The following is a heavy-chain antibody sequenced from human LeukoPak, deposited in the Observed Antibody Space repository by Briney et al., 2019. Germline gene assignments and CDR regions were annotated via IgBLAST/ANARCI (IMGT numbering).Heavy chain of an antibody. CDR1: GGSFSGYY. V-gene: IGHV4-34*01. D-gene: IGHD3-10*01. Sequence: SETLSLTCAVYGGSFSGYYWSWIRQPPGKGLEWIGEINHSGSTNYNPSLKSRVTISVDTSKNQFSLKLSSVTAADTAVYYCARGLGYYHGSGSGSFDYWGQGTLVTVSS. CDR3: ARGLGYYHGSGSGSFDY. J-gene: IGHJ4*02. CDR2: INHSGST.